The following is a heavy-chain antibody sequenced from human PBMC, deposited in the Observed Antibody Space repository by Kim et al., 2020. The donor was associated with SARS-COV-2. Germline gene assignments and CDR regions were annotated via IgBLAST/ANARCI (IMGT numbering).Heavy chain of an antibody. CDR3: ARTYSGSYFGHFDY. D-gene: IGHD1-26*01. V-gene: IGHV3-30*04. J-gene: IGHJ4*02. Sequence: GGSLRLSCAASGFTFSSYARHWVRQAPGKGLEWVAVISYDGSNKYYADSVKGRFTISRDNSKNTLYLQMNSLRAEDTAVYYCARTYSGSYFGHFDYWGQGTLVTVSS. CDR1: GFTFSSYA. CDR2: ISYDGSNK.